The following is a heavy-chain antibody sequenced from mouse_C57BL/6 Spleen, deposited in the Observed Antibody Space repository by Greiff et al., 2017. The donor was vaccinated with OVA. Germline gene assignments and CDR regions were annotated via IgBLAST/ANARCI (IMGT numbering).Heavy chain of an antibody. J-gene: IGHJ2*01. Sequence: VQLQQPGAELVKPGASVKLSCKASGYTFTSYWMHWVKQRPGQGLEWIGMIHPNSGSTNYNEKFKSKATLTVDKSSSTAYMQLSSLTSEDSAVYYCAREGIYYDYPDYWGQGTTLTVSS. CDR1: GYTFTSYW. CDR3: AREGIYYDYPDY. D-gene: IGHD2-4*01. CDR2: IHPNSGST. V-gene: IGHV1-64*01.